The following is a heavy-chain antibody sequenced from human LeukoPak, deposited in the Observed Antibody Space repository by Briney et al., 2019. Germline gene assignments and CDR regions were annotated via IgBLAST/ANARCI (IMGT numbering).Heavy chain of an antibody. Sequence: SETLSLTCTVSGGSISSYYWSWIRQPPGKGLEWIGYIYYSGSTNYNPSLKSRVTISVDTSKNQFSLKLSSVTAADTAVYYCARVDSFGGDLDYFDYWGQGTLVTVSS. J-gene: IGHJ4*02. CDR3: ARVDSFGGDLDYFDY. CDR2: IYYSGST. CDR1: GGSISSYY. V-gene: IGHV4-59*01. D-gene: IGHD3-16*01.